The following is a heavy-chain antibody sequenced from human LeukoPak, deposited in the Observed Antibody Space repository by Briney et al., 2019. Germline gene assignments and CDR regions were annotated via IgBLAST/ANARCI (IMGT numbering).Heavy chain of an antibody. CDR3: ARQVIVVVPAAITRGYMGV. D-gene: IGHD2-2*02. J-gene: IGHJ6*03. Sequence: ASVKVSCKASGYTFTSYGISWVRQAPGQGLEWMGWISAYNGNTNYAQKLQGRVTMTTDTSTSTAYMELRSLRSDDTAVYYCARQVIVVVPAAITRGYMGVWGKGTTVTVSS. CDR1: GYTFTSYG. CDR2: ISAYNGNT. V-gene: IGHV1-18*01.